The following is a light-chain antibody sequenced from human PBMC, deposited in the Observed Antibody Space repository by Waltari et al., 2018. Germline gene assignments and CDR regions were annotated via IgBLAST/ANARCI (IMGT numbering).Light chain of an antibody. CDR3: QQYYSTPPT. J-gene: IGKJ1*01. CDR2: WAS. Sequence: DIVMTQSPDSLAVSLGERATINCKSSQSVLYSSNNKNYLAWYQQKPGQPPKLRIYWASTRESGVPDRFSGNGSGTDFTLTISSLQAEDVAVYYCQQYYSTPPTFGQGTKVEIK. CDR1: QSVLYSSNNKNY. V-gene: IGKV4-1*01.